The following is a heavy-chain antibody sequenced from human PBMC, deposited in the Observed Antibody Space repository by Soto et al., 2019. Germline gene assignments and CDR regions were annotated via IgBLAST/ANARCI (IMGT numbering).Heavy chain of an antibody. Sequence: QVQLVQSGADVKKPGASVKVSCKASGYTFAGYYMHWVRQAPGQGLEWMGWINPNSGGTNYAQKFQGRVTMTRDTSISTAYMEVNRLISDDTAVYYCARGPYSGSSTSLPYYSAMDVWGQGTTVTGSS. CDR1: GYTFAGYY. D-gene: IGHD1-26*01. V-gene: IGHV1-2*02. J-gene: IGHJ6*02. CDR3: ARGPYSGSSTSLPYYSAMDV. CDR2: INPNSGGT.